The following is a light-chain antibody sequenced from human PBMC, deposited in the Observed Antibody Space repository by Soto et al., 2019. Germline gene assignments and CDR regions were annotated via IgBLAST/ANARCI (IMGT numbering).Light chain of an antibody. Sequence: QSALTQPASVSGSPGQSITISCTGTSSDVGGYNYVSWYQQHPGKAPKLMISEVSNRPSGISDRFSGSKSGNTASLTISGLQAEDEADYYCSSYTCSVTVVFGGGTKVTVL. CDR3: SSYTCSVTVV. J-gene: IGLJ2*01. CDR1: SSDVGGYNY. CDR2: EVS. V-gene: IGLV2-14*01.